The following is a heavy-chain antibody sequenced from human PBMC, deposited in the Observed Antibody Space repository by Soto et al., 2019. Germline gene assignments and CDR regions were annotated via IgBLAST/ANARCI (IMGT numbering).Heavy chain of an antibody. CDR1: GFTFSSYG. CDR3: AKIYYDSLLYYFDY. CDR2: ISYDGSNK. D-gene: IGHD3-22*01. J-gene: IGHJ4*02. Sequence: GGSLRLSCAASGFTFSSYGMHWVRQAPGKGLEWVAVISYDGSNKYYADSVKGRFTISRDNSKNTLYLQMNSLRAEDTAVYYCAKIYYDSLLYYFDYWGQRTPVTVSS. V-gene: IGHV3-30*18.